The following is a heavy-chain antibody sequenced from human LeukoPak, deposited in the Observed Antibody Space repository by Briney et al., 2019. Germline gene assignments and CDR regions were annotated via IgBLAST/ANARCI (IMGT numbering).Heavy chain of an antibody. Sequence: ASVTVSCKASGYTFTGYYMHWVRQAPGQGLEWMGWINPNSGGTNYAQKFQGRVTMTRDTSISTAYMELSRLRSDDTAVYYCARVNSSWYGYYYYGMDVWGQGTTVTVSS. CDR1: GYTFTGYY. V-gene: IGHV1-2*02. J-gene: IGHJ6*02. CDR3: ARVNSSWYGYYYYGMDV. D-gene: IGHD6-13*01. CDR2: INPNSGGT.